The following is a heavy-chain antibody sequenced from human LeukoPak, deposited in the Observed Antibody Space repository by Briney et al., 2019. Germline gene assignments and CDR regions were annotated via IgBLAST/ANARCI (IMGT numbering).Heavy chain of an antibody. D-gene: IGHD3-16*01. V-gene: IGHV3-21*01. CDR3: ARGMIPGAPDY. CDR2: ISSSSSYI. J-gene: IGHJ4*02. CDR1: GFSLSTYD. Sequence: PGESLRLSCAASGFSLSTYDMNWVRQAPGKGLEWVSSISSSSSYIYYADSVKGRFTISRDNAKNSLYLQMNSLRAEDTAVYYCARGMIPGAPDYWGQGTLVTVSS.